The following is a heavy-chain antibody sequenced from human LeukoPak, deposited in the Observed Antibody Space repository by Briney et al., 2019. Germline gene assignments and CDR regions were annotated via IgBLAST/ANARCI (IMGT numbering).Heavy chain of an antibody. Sequence: GGSLRLSCAVSGLTFSNYAMGWVRQAPGKGLEWVSGITGTGAETYYADSVKGRFTISRDNSKDTLYLQMDSLTAEDTAVYYCAKDSRKYYDILTGYYSLGGYYFDYWGQGTLVTVSS. J-gene: IGHJ4*02. CDR3: AKDSRKYYDILTGYYSLGGYYFDY. V-gene: IGHV3-23*01. CDR2: ITGTGAET. CDR1: GLTFSNYA. D-gene: IGHD3-9*01.